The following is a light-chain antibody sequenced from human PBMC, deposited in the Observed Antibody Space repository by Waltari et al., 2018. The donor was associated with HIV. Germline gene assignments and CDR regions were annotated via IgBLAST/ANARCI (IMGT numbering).Light chain of an antibody. CDR2: AAS. J-gene: IGKJ3*01. V-gene: IGKV1-27*01. CDR1: QGIGSY. Sequence: DIQMTQSPSSLSASIGDRVTITCRASQGIGSYLAWYQQKPGKVPKLLIYAASSLQSGVPSRFSGSGSGTYFTLTISSLQPEDVATYYCQKFNSAPLTFGPGTNVDLK. CDR3: QKFNSAPLT.